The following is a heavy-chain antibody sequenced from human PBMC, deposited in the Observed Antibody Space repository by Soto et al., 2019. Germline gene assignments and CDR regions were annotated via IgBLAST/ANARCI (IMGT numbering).Heavy chain of an antibody. J-gene: IGHJ5*02. CDR3: AGLGMVAAHREFDP. CDR2: INQSGSP. D-gene: IGHD2-15*01. V-gene: IGHV4-4*02. CDR1: SGTISSSNW. Sequence: SETLSLTCAVSSGTISSSNWWTWVRQPPGKGLEWLGEINQSGSPNYNPSLRSRVPISVDKSKRQFFLKLSSVTAADTAIYYCAGLGMVAAHREFDPWGQGTLVTVSS.